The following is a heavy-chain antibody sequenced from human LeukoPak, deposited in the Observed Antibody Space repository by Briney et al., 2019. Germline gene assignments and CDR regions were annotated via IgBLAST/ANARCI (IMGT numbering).Heavy chain of an antibody. Sequence: GESLRLSCAASGFTFSSYSMNWVRQAPGKGLEWVSSISSSSSYIYYADSVKGRFTISRDNAKNSLYLQMNSLRAEDTAVYYCAMTSTVTTAFDYWGQGTLVTVSS. D-gene: IGHD4-17*01. CDR3: AMTSTVTTAFDY. CDR1: GFTFSSYS. CDR2: ISSSSSYI. J-gene: IGHJ4*02. V-gene: IGHV3-21*01.